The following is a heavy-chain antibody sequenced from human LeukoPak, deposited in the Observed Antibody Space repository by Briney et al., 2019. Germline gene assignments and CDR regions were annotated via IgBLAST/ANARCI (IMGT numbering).Heavy chain of an antibody. CDR3: ARGRGRQLVFDF. CDR1: GYTFTSYD. Sequence: GASVKVSCKASGYTFTSYDINWVRQATGQGLEWMGWMNPNSGNTGYAQKFQGRVTMTRNTSISTAYMEVSSLRSEDTAVYYCARGRGRQLVFDFWAQGTLVTVSS. V-gene: IGHV1-8*01. CDR2: MNPNSGNT. J-gene: IGHJ4*02. D-gene: IGHD6-13*01.